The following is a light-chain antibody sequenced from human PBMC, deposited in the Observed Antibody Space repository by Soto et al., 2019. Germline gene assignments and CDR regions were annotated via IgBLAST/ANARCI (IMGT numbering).Light chain of an antibody. V-gene: IGLV2-14*03. CDR1: SSDVGGYNY. CDR3: SSYAGSSNV. J-gene: IGLJ1*01. CDR2: EVN. Sequence: QSALTQPASVSGSPGQSITISCTGTSSDVGGYNYVSWYQQHPGKAPRVMIYEVNSRPAGVSSRFSGSKSGNTASLTISGLQDEDEADYYCSSYAGSSNVFGTGTKVTVL.